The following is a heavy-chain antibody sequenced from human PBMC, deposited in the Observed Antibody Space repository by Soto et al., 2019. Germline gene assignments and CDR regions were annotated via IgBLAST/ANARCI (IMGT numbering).Heavy chain of an antibody. V-gene: IGHV1-69*02. D-gene: IGHD4-17*01. CDR1: GGTFSSYT. Sequence: QVQLVQSGAEVKKPGSSVKVSCKASGGTFSSYTISWVRQAPGQGLEWMGRIIPILGIANYAQKFQGRVTITADKSTSTAYMELSSLRSEDTAVYYCARHDGTTVHYWYFDLWGRGTLVTVSS. CDR2: IIPILGIA. CDR3: ARHDGTTVHYWYFDL. J-gene: IGHJ2*01.